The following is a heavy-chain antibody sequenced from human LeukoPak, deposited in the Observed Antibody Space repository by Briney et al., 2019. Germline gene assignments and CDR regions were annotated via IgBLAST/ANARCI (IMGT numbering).Heavy chain of an antibody. CDR1: GFTFSSYA. CDR3: AGVDAAMPDAFDI. CDR2: ISYDGSNK. V-gene: IGHV3-30*04. Sequence: PGGSLRLSCAAPGFTFSSYAMHWVRQAPGKGLEWVAAISYDGSNKYSADSVKGRFTISRDNSKNTLYLQMSSLRADDTALYYCAGVDAAMPDAFDIWGQGTTVTVSS. J-gene: IGHJ3*02. D-gene: IGHD5-18*01.